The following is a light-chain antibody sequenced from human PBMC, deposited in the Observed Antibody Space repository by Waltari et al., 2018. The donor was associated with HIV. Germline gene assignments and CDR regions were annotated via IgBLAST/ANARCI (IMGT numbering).Light chain of an antibody. J-gene: IGLJ3*02. CDR3: CSYAGGYTLV. V-gene: IGLV2-11*01. CDR2: DVT. CDR1: SSDVCGYNY. Sequence: QSALTQPRSVSGSPGQSVTISCTGTSSDVCGYNYVSWYQQHPGKAPKLMIYDVTKRPSGVPDRFSGSKSGNTASLTISGLQAEDEADYFCCSYAGGYTLVFGGGTKLTVL.